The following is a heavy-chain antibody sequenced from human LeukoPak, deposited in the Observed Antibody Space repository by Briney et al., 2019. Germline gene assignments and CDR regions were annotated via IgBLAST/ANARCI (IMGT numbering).Heavy chain of an antibody. V-gene: IGHV3-23*01. D-gene: IGHD3-22*01. CDR3: ANLYYYDSSGYYYDY. CDR2: ISGSGGST. Sequence: HPGGSLRLSCAASGFTFSSYAMSWVRQAPGKGLEWVSAISGSGGSTYYADSVKGRFTISRDNSKNTLYLQMNSLRAEDTAVYYCANLYYYDSSGYYYDYWGQGTLVTVSS. J-gene: IGHJ4*02. CDR1: GFTFSSYA.